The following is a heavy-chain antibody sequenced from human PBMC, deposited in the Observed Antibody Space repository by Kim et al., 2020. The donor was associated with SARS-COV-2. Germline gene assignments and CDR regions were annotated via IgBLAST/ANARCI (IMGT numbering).Heavy chain of an antibody. CDR1: GFTFGSYS. CDR3: AKSRSSGSDYFPFDQ. V-gene: IGHV3-23*01. D-gene: IGHD4-17*01. J-gene: IGHJ4*02. Sequence: GGSLRLSCAASGFTFGSYSMSWVRQAPGKGLEWVSTINNRGDYTYNANSVKGRSTISRDNSENTLYLQLSSLRAGDTAVYYCAKSRSSGSDYFPFDQWGQGALVTVSS. CDR2: INNRGDYT.